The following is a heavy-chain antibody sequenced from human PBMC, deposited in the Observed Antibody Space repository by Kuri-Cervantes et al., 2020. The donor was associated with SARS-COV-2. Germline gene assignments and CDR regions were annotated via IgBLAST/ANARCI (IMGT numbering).Heavy chain of an antibody. CDR1: GFSLSNARMG. J-gene: IGHJ5*02. CDR3: ARIGSSWDVLRPWFDP. V-gene: IGHV2-26*01. CDR2: IFSNDEK. D-gene: IGHD6-13*01. Sequence: SGPTLVKPTETLTLTCTFSGFSLSNARMGVSWIRQPPGKALEWLAHIFSNDEKSYSTSLKSRLTISKDTSKSQVVLTMTNMDPVDTATYYCARIGSSWDVLRPWFDPWGQGTLVTVSS.